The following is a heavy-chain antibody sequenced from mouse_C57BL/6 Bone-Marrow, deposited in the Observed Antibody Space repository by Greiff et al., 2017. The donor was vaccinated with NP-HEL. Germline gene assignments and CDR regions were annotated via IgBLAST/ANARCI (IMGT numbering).Heavy chain of an antibody. Sequence: DVQLQESGAELVRPGASVKLSCTASGFNIKDDYMHWVKQRPEQGLEWIGWIDPENGDTEYASKFQGKATITADTSSNTAYLQLSSLTSEDTAVYYCTTLVATEDAMDYWGQGTSVTVSS. J-gene: IGHJ4*01. CDR2: IDPENGDT. CDR1: GFNIKDDY. V-gene: IGHV14-4*01. D-gene: IGHD1-1*01. CDR3: TTLVATEDAMDY.